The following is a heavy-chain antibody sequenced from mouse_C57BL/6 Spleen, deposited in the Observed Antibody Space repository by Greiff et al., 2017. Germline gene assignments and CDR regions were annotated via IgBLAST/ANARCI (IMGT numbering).Heavy chain of an antibody. J-gene: IGHJ3*01. V-gene: IGHV1-76*01. CDR3: ARGDLEQLRSWFAY. Sequence: VQLQQSGAELVRPGASVKLSCKASGYTFTDYYINWVKQRPGQGLEWIARIYPGSGNTYYNEKFKGKATLTAEKSSSTAYMQLSSLTSEDSAVYFCARGDLEQLRSWFAYWGQGTLVTVSA. D-gene: IGHD3-2*02. CDR2: IYPGSGNT. CDR1: GYTFTDYY.